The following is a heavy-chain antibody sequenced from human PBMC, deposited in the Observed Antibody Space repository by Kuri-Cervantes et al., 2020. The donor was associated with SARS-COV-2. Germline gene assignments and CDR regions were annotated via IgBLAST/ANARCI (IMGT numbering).Heavy chain of an antibody. CDR2: IYPGDSDT. Sequence: KVSCKGSGYSFTSYWIGWVRQMPGKGLEWMGIIYPGDSDTRYSPSFQGQVTISADKSISTAYLQWSSLKASDTAMYYCVRQEEGDFWSGYYGYWGQGALVTVSS. V-gene: IGHV5-51*01. CDR3: VRQEEGDFWSGYYGY. D-gene: IGHD3-3*01. CDR1: GYSFTSYW. J-gene: IGHJ4*02.